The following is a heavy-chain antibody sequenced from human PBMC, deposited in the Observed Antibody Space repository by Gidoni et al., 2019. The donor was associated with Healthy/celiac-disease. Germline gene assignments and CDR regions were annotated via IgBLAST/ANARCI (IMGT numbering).Heavy chain of an antibody. Sequence: EVQLLESGGGWVQPGGSLRLSCAASGFTFSSYAMSWVRQAPGKGLEWVSAISGSGGSTYYADSVKGRFTISRDNSKNTLYLQMNSLRAEDTAVYYCAKDGVVVPAAIPGDAFDIWGQGTMVTVSS. D-gene: IGHD2-2*02. V-gene: IGHV3-23*01. CDR3: AKDGVVVPAAIPGDAFDI. J-gene: IGHJ3*02. CDR1: GFTFSSYA. CDR2: ISGSGGST.